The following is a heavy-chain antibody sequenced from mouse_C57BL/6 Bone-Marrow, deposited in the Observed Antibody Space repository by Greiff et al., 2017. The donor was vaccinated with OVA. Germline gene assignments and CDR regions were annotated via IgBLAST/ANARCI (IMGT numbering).Heavy chain of an antibody. CDR3: VRHSGYGGYEGFDY. V-gene: IGHV10-1*01. J-gene: IGHJ2*01. D-gene: IGHD2-3*01. CDR2: IRSKSNNYAT. Sequence: EVQRVESGGGLVQPKGSLKLSCAASGFSFNTYAMNWVRQAPGKGLEWVARIRSKSNNYATYYADSVKDRFTISRDDSESMLYLQMNNLKTEDTAMYYCVRHSGYGGYEGFDYWGQGTTLTVSS. CDR1: GFSFNTYA.